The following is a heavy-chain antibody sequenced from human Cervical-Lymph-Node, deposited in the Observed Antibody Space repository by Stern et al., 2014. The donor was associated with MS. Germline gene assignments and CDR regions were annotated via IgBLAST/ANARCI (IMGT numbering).Heavy chain of an antibody. Sequence: QVQLQQWGAGLLRPSETLSLTCAVHGASFTDNYWSWIRQTPGKGLEWIGEINHSGKTHHNPSLMSRVTLSVDTSKTQFSLKLNSVTAADTAVYYCARERKVERSASVFVSFDVWGQGTLLTVSS. J-gene: IGHJ3*01. CDR2: INHSGKT. V-gene: IGHV4-34*01. D-gene: IGHD1-1*01. CDR1: GASFTDNY. CDR3: ARERKVERSASVFVSFDV.